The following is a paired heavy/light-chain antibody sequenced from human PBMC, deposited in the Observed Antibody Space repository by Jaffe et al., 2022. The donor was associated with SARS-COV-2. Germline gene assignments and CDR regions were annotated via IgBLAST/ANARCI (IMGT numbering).Heavy chain of an antibody. D-gene: IGHD6-25*01. V-gene: IGHV3-11*01. CDR1: GFIFSDYN. CDR3: ARDLQGLRGGLNDASDI. Sequence: QVQLVESGGGLVQPGGSLRLSCTASGFIFSDYNMGWIRQAPGKGLEWVSYIGSSGDIVYYVDSVKGRFTMSRDNAKNSLYLQMNSLRAEDTAVYYCARDLQGLRGGLNDASDIWGQGTMVTVSS. J-gene: IGHJ3*02. CDR2: IGSSGDIV.
Light chain of an antibody. CDR1: LSPLYSDGNTY. V-gene: IGKV2-30*01. CDR2: KLS. J-gene: IGKJ2*01. Sequence: DVVVTQSPLSLPVTLGQPASISCRSSLSPLYSDGNTYLSWFQQRPGQSPRRLIYKLSNRDSGVPDRFSGSGSGTDFTLKISRVEAEDVGIYYCMQGTHWPYTFGQGTKLEIK. CDR3: MQGTHWPYT.